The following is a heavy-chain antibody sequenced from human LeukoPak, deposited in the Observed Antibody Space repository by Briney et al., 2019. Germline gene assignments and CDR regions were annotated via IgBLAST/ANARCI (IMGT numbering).Heavy chain of an antibody. CDR1: GFTFSSYA. Sequence: PGGSLRLSCAASGFTFSSYAMHWVRQAPGKGLEWVASISYDGSNKHHADSVKGRLTISRDNSKNTLYLQMNSLRAEDTAVYYCASHRDFRPEFFQHWGQGTLVTVSS. J-gene: IGHJ1*01. D-gene: IGHD5-24*01. CDR2: ISYDGSNK. CDR3: ASHRDFRPEFFQH. V-gene: IGHV3-30*04.